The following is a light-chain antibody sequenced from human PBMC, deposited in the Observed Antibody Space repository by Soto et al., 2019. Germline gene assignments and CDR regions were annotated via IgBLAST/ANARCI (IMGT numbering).Light chain of an antibody. CDR1: SSNIKINT. J-gene: IGLJ2*01. CDR3: AAWDDSLNAVV. Sequence: QAVLTQPPSASGTPGQRVTISCSGSSSNIKINTVNWYQQLPGTAPKLLIYLNNQRPSGVPDRFSGSKSGTSASLAISGLQSEDEADYYCAAWDDSLNAVVFGGGTKLTVL. CDR2: LNN. V-gene: IGLV1-44*01.